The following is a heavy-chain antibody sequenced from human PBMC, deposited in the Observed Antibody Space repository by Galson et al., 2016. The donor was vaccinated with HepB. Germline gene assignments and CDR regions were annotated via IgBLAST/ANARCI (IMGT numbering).Heavy chain of an antibody. CDR1: GDSISSYY. CDR2: LYTSGST. D-gene: IGHD2-15*01. Sequence: ETLSLTCTVSGDSISSYYWSWIRQPAGKGLEWIGRLYTSGSTSYNPSLTSRVTMSVDTPRNQFSLRLTSVTAADTAVYYCATDPYCRIVGCLTSPHLYYFDHWGQGTLVTVSS. J-gene: IGHJ4*02. V-gene: IGHV4-4*07. CDR3: ATDPYCRIVGCLTSPHLYYFDH.